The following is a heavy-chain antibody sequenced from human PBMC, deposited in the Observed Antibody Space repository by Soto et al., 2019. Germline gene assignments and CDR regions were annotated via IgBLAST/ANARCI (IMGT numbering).Heavy chain of an antibody. CDR3: AKDRVGYSGYDQNYYFDY. V-gene: IGHV3-30*18. D-gene: IGHD5-12*01. CDR2: ISYDGSNK. J-gene: IGHJ4*02. CDR1: GFTFSSYG. Sequence: QVQLVESGGGVVQPGRSLRLSCAASGFTFSSYGMHWVRQAPGKGLEWVAVISYDGSNKYYADSVNGRFTISRDNSKNTLYLQMNSLRAEDTAVYYCAKDRVGYSGYDQNYYFDYWGQGTLVTVSS.